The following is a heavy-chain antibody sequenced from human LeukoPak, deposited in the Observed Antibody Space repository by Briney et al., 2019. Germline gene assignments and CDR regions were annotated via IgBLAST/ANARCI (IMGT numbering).Heavy chain of an antibody. Sequence: GGSLRLSCAASGFTFDTYAMHWVRQAPGEGLEWMAIIWYDGSKKEYADSVKGRFTVSRDNSKNTLYLRMNSLRAEDTAVYYCAKREGDYGDQRYWGQGTLVTVSS. V-gene: IGHV3-33*06. CDR1: GFTFDTYA. D-gene: IGHD4-17*01. CDR3: AKREGDYGDQRY. J-gene: IGHJ4*02. CDR2: IWYDGSKK.